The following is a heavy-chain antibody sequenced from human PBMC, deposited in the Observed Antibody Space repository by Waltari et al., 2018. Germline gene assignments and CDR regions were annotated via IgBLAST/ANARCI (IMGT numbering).Heavy chain of an antibody. CDR3: AREVAARPHDAFDI. CDR2: IIPIRGRA. Sequence: QVQLVQSGAEVKKPGSSVKVSCKASGGTFSSYAISWVRQAPGQGLEWMGGIIPIRGRANYAQKFQGRVTITADKSTSTAYMELSSLRSEDTAVYYCAREVAARPHDAFDIWGQGTMVTVSS. CDR1: GGTFSSYA. J-gene: IGHJ3*02. V-gene: IGHV1-69*10. D-gene: IGHD6-6*01.